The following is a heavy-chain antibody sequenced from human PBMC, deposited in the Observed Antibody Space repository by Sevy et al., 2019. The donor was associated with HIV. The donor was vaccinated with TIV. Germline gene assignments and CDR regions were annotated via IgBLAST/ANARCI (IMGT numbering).Heavy chain of an antibody. V-gene: IGHV3-23*01. J-gene: IGHJ4*02. CDR2: ISGSGGST. D-gene: IGHD3-22*01. CDR3: AILGTYYYDRSGSYYQVPSDY. Sequence: GGSLRLSCAASGFTFSSYAMSWVRQAPGKGLEWVSTISGSGGSTYYADSVKGRFTISRDNCKNTLYLKMNSLRAEDTAVYYCAILGTYYYDRSGSYYQVPSDYWGQGTLVSVSS. CDR1: GFTFSSYA.